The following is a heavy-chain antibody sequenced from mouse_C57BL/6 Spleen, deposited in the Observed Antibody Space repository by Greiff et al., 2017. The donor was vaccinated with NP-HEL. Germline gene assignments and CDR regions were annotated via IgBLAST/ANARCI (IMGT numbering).Heavy chain of an antibody. CDR2: IRSKSNNYAT. CDR1: GFSFNTYA. CDR3: VRHEDYYVSSYFAY. J-gene: IGHJ3*01. V-gene: IGHV10-1*01. Sequence: EVQGVESGGGLVQPKGSLKLSCAASGFSFNTYAMNWVRQAPGKGLEWVARIRSKSNNYATYYADSVNDRFTISRDDSESMLYLQMNNLKTEDTAMYYCVRHEDYYVSSYFAYWGQGTLVTVSA. D-gene: IGHD1-1*01.